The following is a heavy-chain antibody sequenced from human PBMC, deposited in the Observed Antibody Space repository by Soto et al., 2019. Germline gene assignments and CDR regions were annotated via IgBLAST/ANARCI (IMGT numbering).Heavy chain of an antibody. CDR3: ALQIQPGVVLTAVGY. Sequence: GGSLRLSCAASGFTFSSYAMSWVRQAPGKGLEWVSAISGSGGSTYYADSVKGRFTISRDNSKNTLFLRMNSLRVEDTGVYYCALQIQPGVVLTAVGYWGQGTLVTVSS. J-gene: IGHJ4*02. D-gene: IGHD6-13*01. V-gene: IGHV3-23*01. CDR1: GFTFSSYA. CDR2: ISGSGGST.